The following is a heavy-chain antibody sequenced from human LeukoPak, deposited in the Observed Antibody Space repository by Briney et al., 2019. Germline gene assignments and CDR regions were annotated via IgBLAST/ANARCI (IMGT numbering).Heavy chain of an antibody. V-gene: IGHV3-66*01. CDR1: GFTVSSNY. D-gene: IGHD2-21*02. Sequence: PGGSLRLSCAASGFTVSSNYMSWVRQAPGKGLEWVSAIYSGGSTYYADSVKGRFTISRDNSKNTLYLQMNSLRAEDTAVYYCARDAYCGGDCYIDYWGQGTLVTVSS. CDR3: ARDAYCGGDCYIDY. CDR2: IYSGGST. J-gene: IGHJ4*02.